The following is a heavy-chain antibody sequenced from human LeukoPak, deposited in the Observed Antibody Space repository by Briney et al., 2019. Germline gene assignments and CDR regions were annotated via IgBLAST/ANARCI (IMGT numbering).Heavy chain of an antibody. CDR1: GGSISSYY. J-gene: IGHJ4*02. CDR3: ARLLPGSRDGKQGAFDY. CDR2: IYTSGST. Sequence: SETLSLTCTVSGGSISSYYWSWIRQPPGKGLEWIGYIYTSGSTNYNPSLKSRVTISVDTSKNQFSLKLSSVTAADTAVYYCARLLPGSRDGKQGAFDYWGQGTLVTVSS. D-gene: IGHD5-24*01. V-gene: IGHV4-4*09.